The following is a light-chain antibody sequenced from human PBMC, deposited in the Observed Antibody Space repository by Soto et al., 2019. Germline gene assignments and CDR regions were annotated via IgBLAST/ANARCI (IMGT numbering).Light chain of an antibody. Sequence: DIVMTQSPATLSVSPGERATLSCRASQTVDISLAWYQQKPGQAPRLLIYGASTRATGIPARFSGSGSGTEFTLTISSLQSGDFAVYSCQQYHKWPPYTFGQGTKVDIK. V-gene: IGKV3-15*01. J-gene: IGKJ2*01. CDR2: GAS. CDR3: QQYHKWPPYT. CDR1: QTVDIS.